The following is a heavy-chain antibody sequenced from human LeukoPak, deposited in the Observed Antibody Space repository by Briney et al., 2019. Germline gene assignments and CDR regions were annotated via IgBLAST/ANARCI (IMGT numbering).Heavy chain of an antibody. Sequence: SQTLSLTCTVSGGSISSGSYYWNWIRQPAGKGLEWIGRIYTSGRTNYNPSLKSRVTISVDTSKNQFSLKLSAVTAADTAVYYCARLPYLGTYGYGPWELPVSYFDYWGQGTLVTVSS. CDR3: ARLPYLGTYGYGPWELPVSYFDY. J-gene: IGHJ4*02. CDR1: GGSISSGSYY. CDR2: IYTSGRT. V-gene: IGHV4-61*02. D-gene: IGHD5-18*01.